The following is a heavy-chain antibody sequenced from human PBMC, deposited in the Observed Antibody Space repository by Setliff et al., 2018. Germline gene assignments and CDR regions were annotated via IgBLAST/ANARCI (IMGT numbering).Heavy chain of an antibody. D-gene: IGHD5-18*01. CDR3: ARAVGAAMVTWYFDY. CDR2: IIPILGIA. V-gene: IGHV1-69*10. J-gene: IGHJ4*02. Sequence: ASVKVSCKASGGTCSSYAISWVRQAPGQGLEWMGGIIPILGIANYAQKFQGRVTSTADKSTSTAYMELSSLRSEDTAVYYCARAVGAAMVTWYFDYWGQGTLVTVSS. CDR1: GGTCSSYA.